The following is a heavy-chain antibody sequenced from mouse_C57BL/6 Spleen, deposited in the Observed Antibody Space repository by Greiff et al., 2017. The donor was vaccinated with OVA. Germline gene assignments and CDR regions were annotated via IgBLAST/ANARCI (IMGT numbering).Heavy chain of an antibody. J-gene: IGHJ4*01. V-gene: IGHV1-61*01. CDR1: GYTFTSYW. CDR2: IYPSDSET. CDR3: ARGEDYYARDY. Sequence: QVQLKQPGAELVRPGSSVRLSCKASGYTFTSYWMDWVKQRPGQGLEWIGNIYPSDSETHYNQKFKDKATLTVDKSSRTAYMQRSSLTSEDSAVYYCARGEDYYARDYGGQGTSVTVSS.